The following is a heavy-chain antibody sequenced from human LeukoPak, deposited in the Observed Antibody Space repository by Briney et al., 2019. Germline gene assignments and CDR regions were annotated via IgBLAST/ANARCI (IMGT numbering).Heavy chain of an antibody. Sequence: GGSLRLSCAASGFIFSNCAMNWVRQAPGKGLEWVAVISYDGSNKYYADSVKGRFTISRDNSKNTLFLQTTSLRPEDTAVYYCARGLYDSSGYYYLAPPDYWGQGTLVTVSS. D-gene: IGHD3-22*01. CDR3: ARGLYDSSGYYYLAPPDY. CDR2: ISYDGSNK. CDR1: GFIFSNCA. J-gene: IGHJ4*02. V-gene: IGHV3-30*04.